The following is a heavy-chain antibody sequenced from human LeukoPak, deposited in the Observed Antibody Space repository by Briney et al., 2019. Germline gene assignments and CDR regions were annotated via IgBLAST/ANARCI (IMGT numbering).Heavy chain of an antibody. D-gene: IGHD2-15*01. V-gene: IGHV4-34*01. Sequence: SETLSLTCAVYGGSFSGYYWSWIRQPPGKGLEWIGEINHSGSTNYNPSLKSRVTISVDTSKNQFSLKLSSVTAADTAVYYCARGRLLGYWGQGTLVTVSS. J-gene: IGHJ4*02. CDR1: GGSFSGYY. CDR2: INHSGST. CDR3: ARGRLLGY.